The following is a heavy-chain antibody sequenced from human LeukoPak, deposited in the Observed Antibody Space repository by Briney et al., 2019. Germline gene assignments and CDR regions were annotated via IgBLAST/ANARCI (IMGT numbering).Heavy chain of an antibody. J-gene: IGHJ4*02. CDR2: IKHDGSDK. D-gene: IGHD3-10*01. CDR3: ARSMVRGVISYYFDY. CDR1: GFTFSTYW. V-gene: IGHV3-7*03. Sequence: GGSLRLSCAASGFTFSTYWMSWVRQAPGRGLEWVANIKHDGSDKYYVDSVKGRFTISRDNSKNTLYLQMNSLRAEDTAVYYCARSMVRGVISYYFDYWGQGTLVTVSS.